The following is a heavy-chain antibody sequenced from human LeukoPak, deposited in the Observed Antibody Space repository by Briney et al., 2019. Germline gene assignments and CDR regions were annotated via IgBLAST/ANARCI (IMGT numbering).Heavy chain of an antibody. CDR1: GFALSSHG. J-gene: IGHJ2*01. CDR3: AREATWGNWYFDL. Sequence: GGSLRLSCAASGFALSSHGMHWVRQAPGKGLEWVAVMGNTGLAKYFAEFAKGRFTISRDNSKNTLYLETNSLRHEDTAVYYCAREATWGNWYFDLWGRGTLVTVSS. D-gene: IGHD3-16*01. V-gene: IGHV3-30*03. CDR2: MGNTGLAK.